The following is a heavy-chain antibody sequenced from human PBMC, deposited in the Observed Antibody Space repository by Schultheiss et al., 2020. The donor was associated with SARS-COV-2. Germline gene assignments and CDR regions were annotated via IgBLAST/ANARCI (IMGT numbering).Heavy chain of an antibody. CDR2: IYTSGST. Sequence: GSLRLSCTVSGGSISSYYWSWIRQPAGKGLEWIGRIYTSGSTNYNPSLKSRVTISVDTSKNQFSLKLSSVTAADTAVYYCARDRWGTNGIYYFDYWGQGTLVTVSS. J-gene: IGHJ4*02. CDR1: GGSISSYY. D-gene: IGHD2-8*01. V-gene: IGHV4-4*07. CDR3: ARDRWGTNGIYYFDY.